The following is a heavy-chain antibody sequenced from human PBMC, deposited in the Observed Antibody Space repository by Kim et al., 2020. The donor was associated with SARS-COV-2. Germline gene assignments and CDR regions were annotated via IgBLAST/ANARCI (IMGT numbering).Heavy chain of an antibody. J-gene: IGHJ4*02. V-gene: IGHV3-11*05. D-gene: IGHD6-13*01. Sequence: DSLKGRFTISRDNAKSSLYLQMNSLRADDAAMYYCARVPVGSSSWYYFDYWGQGTVVTVSS. CDR3: ARVPVGSSSWYYFDY.